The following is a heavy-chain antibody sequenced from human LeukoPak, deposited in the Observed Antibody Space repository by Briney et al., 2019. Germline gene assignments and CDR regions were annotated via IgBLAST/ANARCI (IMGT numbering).Heavy chain of an antibody. V-gene: IGHV4-38-2*02. D-gene: IGHD3-10*01. Sequence: KPSETLSLTCTVSGYSISSGYYWGWIRQPPGKGLEWIGSIYHSGSTNYNPSLKSRVTISVDTSKNQFSLKLSSVTAADTAVYYCARLTYYYGSGSYYLDYWGQGTLVTVSS. J-gene: IGHJ4*02. CDR2: IYHSGST. CDR1: GYSISSGYY. CDR3: ARLTYYYGSGSYYLDY.